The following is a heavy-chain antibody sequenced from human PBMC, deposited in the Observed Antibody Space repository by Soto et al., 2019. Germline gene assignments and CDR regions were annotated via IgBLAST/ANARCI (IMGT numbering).Heavy chain of an antibody. J-gene: IGHJ4*02. CDR3: AKDDVSGDGLCLVSD. Sequence: QVQLVESGGGVVQPGRSLRLSCAASGFTFSSYGMHWVRQAPGKGLEWVSGITGSGRSIQYTASVKGRFTISRDNSKNTVYLQMDYLRAEDTAMFYCAKDDVSGDGLCLVSDWGQGTPVTVS. V-gene: IGHV3-NL1*01. D-gene: IGHD2-21*02. CDR1: GFTFSSYG. CDR2: ITGSGRSI.